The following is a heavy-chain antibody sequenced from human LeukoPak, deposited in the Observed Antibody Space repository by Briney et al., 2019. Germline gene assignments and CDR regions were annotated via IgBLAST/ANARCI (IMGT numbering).Heavy chain of an antibody. D-gene: IGHD3-9*01. CDR2: IYHTGST. V-gene: IGHV4-59*02. CDR1: GGSVSDYY. CDR3: ARGPNYDILTGYSDDAFDI. Sequence: SETLSLTCTISGGSVSDYYWSWIRQSPGKGLEWIGYIYHTGSTSYSPSLKSRVTISADTSQNQFSLKLSSVTAADTAVYYCARGPNYDILTGYSDDAFDIWGQGTMVTVSS. J-gene: IGHJ3*02.